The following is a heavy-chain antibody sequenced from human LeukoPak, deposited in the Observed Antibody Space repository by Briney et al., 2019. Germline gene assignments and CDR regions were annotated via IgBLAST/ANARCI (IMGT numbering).Heavy chain of an antibody. CDR3: ARDFMVRGR. V-gene: IGHV3-74*01. CDR1: GFTFSDYW. D-gene: IGHD3-10*01. CDR2: INSDGSDT. J-gene: IGHJ4*02. Sequence: GGSLRLSCAASGFTFSDYWIHRVRQAPGKGLVWVSGINSDGSDTRYADSVKGRFTISRDNAKNTLYLQMSSLRAEDAAMYYCARDFMVRGRWGQGTLVSVSS.